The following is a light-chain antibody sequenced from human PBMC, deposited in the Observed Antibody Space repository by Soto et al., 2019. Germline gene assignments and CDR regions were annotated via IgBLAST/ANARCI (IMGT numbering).Light chain of an antibody. V-gene: IGKV1-8*01. CDR2: GAS. J-gene: IGKJ1*01. CDR3: QHYKNYPWT. CDR1: QDVGRY. Sequence: AIRMTQSPSSLSASAGDRVAIACRASQDVGRYLAWYQQKPGQAPKLLIYGASTLQSGVPSRFSGGGSGTDFTLTINRLQSEDFATYYCQHYKNYPWTFGQGTKVEIK.